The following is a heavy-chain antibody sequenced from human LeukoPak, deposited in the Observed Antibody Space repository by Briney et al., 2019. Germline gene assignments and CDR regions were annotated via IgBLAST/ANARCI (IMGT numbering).Heavy chain of an antibody. CDR2: MIPIFGTA. D-gene: IGHD5-24*01. J-gene: IGHJ4*02. V-gene: IGHV1-69*01. CDR3: ARATGGMATINNPLKH. Sequence: AASVKVSCKASGGTFSSYAISWVRQAPGQGLEWMGGMIPIFGTANYAQKFQGRVTITADESTSTAYMELSSLRSEDTAVYYCARATGGMATINNPLKHWGQGTLVTVSS. CDR1: GGTFSSYA.